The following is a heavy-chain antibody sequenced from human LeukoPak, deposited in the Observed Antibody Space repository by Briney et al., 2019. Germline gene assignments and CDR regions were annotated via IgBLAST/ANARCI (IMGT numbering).Heavy chain of an antibody. J-gene: IGHJ4*02. D-gene: IGHD3-22*01. Sequence: GRSLRHSCAASGFTFSSYGMHWVRQAPGKGLEWVAIIYYDGSDKYYADSVKGRFTISRDNSKDTLYLQMNSLRAEDTAVYYCARQIAYYYDSSGYYTTDYWGQGTLVTVSS. CDR3: ARQIAYYYDSSGYYTTDY. CDR2: IYYDGSDK. V-gene: IGHV3-33*01. CDR1: GFTFSSYG.